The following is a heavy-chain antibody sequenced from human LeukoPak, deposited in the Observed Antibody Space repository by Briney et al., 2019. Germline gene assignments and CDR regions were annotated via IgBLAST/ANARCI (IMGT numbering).Heavy chain of an antibody. CDR3: ARGVSPHSSSCLAY. CDR2: ISGSGDNT. J-gene: IGHJ4*02. Sequence: PGGSLRLSCAASGFTFSSYAMSWVRQAPGKGLEWVSGISGSGDNTYYADSVKGRFTISRDNSGNTLYLEMNSLRTEDTAVYYCARGVSPHSSSCLAYWGQNTLVTVSS. CDR1: GFTFSSYA. V-gene: IGHV3-23*01. D-gene: IGHD6-19*01.